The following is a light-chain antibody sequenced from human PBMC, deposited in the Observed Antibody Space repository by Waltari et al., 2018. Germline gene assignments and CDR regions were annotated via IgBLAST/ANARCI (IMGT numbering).Light chain of an antibody. CDR2: GAS. CDR1: QSIARN. V-gene: IGKV3-15*01. Sequence: EVLITQSPPTLSVSPGERATLSCRASQSIARNLAWYQQKPGQAPRLLIYGASTRATDVPDRLSGSGSGTEFTLTISSLQSEDFAVYYCQQYNNWRTFGQGTKLEIK. J-gene: IGKJ2*01. CDR3: QQYNNWRT.